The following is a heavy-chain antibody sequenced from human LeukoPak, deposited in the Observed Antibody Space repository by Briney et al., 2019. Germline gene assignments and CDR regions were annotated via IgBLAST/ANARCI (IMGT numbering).Heavy chain of an antibody. Sequence: PGGSLRLSCAASGFTFSSYAMSWVRQAPGKGLEWVSAISGSGGSTYYADSVKGRFTISRDNSKNTLYLQMNSLRAEDTAVYYCAKVVASGYDFDYYYGMDVRGQGTTVTVSS. V-gene: IGHV3-23*01. CDR3: AKVVASGYDFDYYYGMDV. J-gene: IGHJ6*02. CDR1: GFTFSSYA. D-gene: IGHD5-12*01. CDR2: ISGSGGST.